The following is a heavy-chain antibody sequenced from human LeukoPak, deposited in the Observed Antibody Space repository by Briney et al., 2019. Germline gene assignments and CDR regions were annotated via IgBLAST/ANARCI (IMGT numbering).Heavy chain of an antibody. CDR2: IYHSGST. J-gene: IGHJ5*02. D-gene: IGHD6-13*01. CDR3: ARTGYSSSWSQNNWFDP. CDR1: GGSISSGGYS. Sequence: PSQTLSLTCAVSGGSISSGGYSWSWIRQPPGKGLEWIGYIYHSGSTYYNPSLKSRVTISVDRSKNQFSLKLSSVTAADTAVHYCARTGYSSSWSQNNWFDPWGQGTLVTVSS. V-gene: IGHV4-30-2*01.